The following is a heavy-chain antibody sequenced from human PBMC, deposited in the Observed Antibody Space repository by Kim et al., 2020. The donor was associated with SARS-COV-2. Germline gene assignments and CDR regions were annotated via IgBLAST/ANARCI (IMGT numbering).Heavy chain of an antibody. D-gene: IGHD4-17*01. V-gene: IGHV4-59*01. CDR1: GGSISSYY. Sequence: SETLSLTCTVSGGSISSYYWSWIRQPPGKGLEWIGYIYYSGSTNYNPSLKSRVTISVDTSKNQFSLKLSSVTAADTAVYYCARVVRDGDYVGPWDYWGQGTLVTVSS. J-gene: IGHJ4*02. CDR2: IYYSGST. CDR3: ARVVRDGDYVGPWDY.